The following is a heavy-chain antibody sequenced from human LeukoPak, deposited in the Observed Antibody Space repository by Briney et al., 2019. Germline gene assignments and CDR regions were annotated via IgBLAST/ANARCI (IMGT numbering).Heavy chain of an antibody. CDR3: ARVWRQQLGDYYYGMDV. CDR1: GFTVSSNY. V-gene: IGHV3-53*01. CDR2: IYSGGST. D-gene: IGHD6-13*01. Sequence: GGSLRLSCAASGFTVSSNYMSWVRQAPGKGLEWVSVIYSGGSTYYADSVKGRFTISRDNSKNPLYLQMNSLRAEDTAVYYCARVWRQQLGDYYYGMDVWGQGTTVTVSS. J-gene: IGHJ6*02.